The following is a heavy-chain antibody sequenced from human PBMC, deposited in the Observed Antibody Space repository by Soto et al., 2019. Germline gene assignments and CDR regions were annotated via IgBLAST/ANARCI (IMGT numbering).Heavy chain of an antibody. CDR3: ATTGVRGVINSFDY. CDR1: GGTFSSYT. V-gene: IGHV1-69*02. Sequence: QVQLVQSGAEVKKPGSSVKVSCKASGGTFSSYTISWVRQAPGQGLEWMGRIIPILGIANYEQKFQGRVTXIAXQXTSTAYMELSSLRSEDTAVYYCATTGVRGVINSFDYWGQGTLVTVSS. J-gene: IGHJ4*02. CDR2: IIPILGIA. D-gene: IGHD3-10*01.